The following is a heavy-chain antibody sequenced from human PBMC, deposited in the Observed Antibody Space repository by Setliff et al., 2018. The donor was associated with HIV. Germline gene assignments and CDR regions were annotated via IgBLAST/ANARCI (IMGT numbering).Heavy chain of an antibody. CDR1: GASISNSNSY. D-gene: IGHD3-10*01. CDR3: ARVGDYGSGGWFDP. V-gene: IGHV4-39*01. Sequence: SETLSLTCTVYGASISNSNSYWGWIRQPPGKGLVWIGSIYYSGSTYYNPSLKSRVTISIDTSKNQFSLKLSSVTAADTAVYYCARVGDYGSGGWFDPWGQGTLVTVSS. CDR2: IYYSGST. J-gene: IGHJ5*02.